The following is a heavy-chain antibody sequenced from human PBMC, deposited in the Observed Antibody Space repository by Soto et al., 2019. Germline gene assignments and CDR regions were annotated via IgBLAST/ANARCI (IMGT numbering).Heavy chain of an antibody. V-gene: IGHV1-2*04. CDR1: GYTFTGYY. CDR3: AREGDFWSGSPYYYYGMDV. Sequence: ASVKVSCKASGYTFTGYYMHWVRQAPGQGLEWMGWINPNSGGTNYAQKFQGWVTMTRDTSISTAYMELSSLRAEDTAVYYCAREGDFWSGSPYYYYGMDVWGQGTTVTVS. CDR2: INPNSGGT. D-gene: IGHD3-3*01. J-gene: IGHJ6*02.